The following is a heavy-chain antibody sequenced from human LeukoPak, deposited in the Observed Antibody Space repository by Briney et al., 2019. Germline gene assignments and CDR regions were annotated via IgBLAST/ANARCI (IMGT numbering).Heavy chain of an antibody. CDR3: ATLRYYDFWSGYFDY. Sequence: GASVTVSCKVSGYTLTELSMHWVRQAPGKGLEWMGGFDPEDGETIYAQKFQGRVTMTEDTSTDTAYMELSSLRSEDTAVYYCATLRYYDFWSGYFDYWGQGTLVTVSS. J-gene: IGHJ4*02. CDR2: FDPEDGET. V-gene: IGHV1-24*01. D-gene: IGHD3-3*01. CDR1: GYTLTELS.